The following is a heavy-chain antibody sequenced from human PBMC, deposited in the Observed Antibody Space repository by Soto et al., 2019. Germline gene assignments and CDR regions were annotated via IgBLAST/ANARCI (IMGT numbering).Heavy chain of an antibody. CDR1: GITFCHYC. J-gene: IGHJ4*02. V-gene: IGHV3-23*01. CDR2: ISGSGGST. D-gene: IGHD6-13*01. Sequence: EVQLLESGGGLVQPGGVLRISCGGFGITFCHYCVTLVRQAPGKGLEWGSTISGSGGSTYYADSVKGRFTISRDNSKNTLYLQMNSLRAEDTAVYYCAKDQGSSWYEIDYWGQGTLVTVSS. CDR3: AKDQGSSWYEIDY.